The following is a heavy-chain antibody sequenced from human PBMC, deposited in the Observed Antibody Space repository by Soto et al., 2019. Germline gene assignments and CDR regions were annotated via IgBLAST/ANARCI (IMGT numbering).Heavy chain of an antibody. D-gene: IGHD3-16*01. Sequence: SETLSLTCTVSRGSINSGGYYWHWIRQHPGKGLEWIGYVFHSGSTYYNPSFRSRVTTSMDTSKNQFSLNLSSVTAADTAIYYCARGGGEDNYFGPWGQGTLVTVSS. V-gene: IGHV4-31*03. CDR1: RGSINSGGYY. J-gene: IGHJ5*02. CDR2: VFHSGST. CDR3: ARGGGEDNYFGP.